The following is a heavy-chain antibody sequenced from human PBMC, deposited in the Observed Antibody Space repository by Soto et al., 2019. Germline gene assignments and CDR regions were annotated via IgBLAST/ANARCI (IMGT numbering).Heavy chain of an antibody. V-gene: IGHV3-30-3*02. CDR2: ISYDGINK. J-gene: IGHJ6*02. Sequence: PGGSLRLSCAASGFTFSNYAMHWVRQAPGKGLKWVAFISYDGINKYYADSVKGRFTISRDNSKNTLFLQMHSLRAEDTAVYYCAKLTGTIGMLAVWGQGTTVIVSS. CDR1: GFTFSNYA. D-gene: IGHD1-20*01. CDR3: AKLTGTIGMLAV.